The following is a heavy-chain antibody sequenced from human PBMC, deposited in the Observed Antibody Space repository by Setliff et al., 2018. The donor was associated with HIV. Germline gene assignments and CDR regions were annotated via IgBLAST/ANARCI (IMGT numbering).Heavy chain of an antibody. Sequence: PSETLSLTCAVYGGSLTDYDWTWIRQTPAKGLEWIGEISHSGRTNYNPSLKTRLIISRDTSKNQFSLRLSSATVADTAIYYCARGFEGYCSGASCHWFDSWGQGTLVTVSS. CDR3: ARGFEGYCSGASCHWFDS. CDR1: GGSLTDYD. V-gene: IGHV4-34*01. D-gene: IGHD2-15*01. J-gene: IGHJ5*01. CDR2: ISHSGRT.